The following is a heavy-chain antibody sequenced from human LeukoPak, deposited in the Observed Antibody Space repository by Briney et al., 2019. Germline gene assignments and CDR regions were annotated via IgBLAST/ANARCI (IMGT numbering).Heavy chain of an antibody. D-gene: IGHD2-15*01. V-gene: IGHV3-23*01. J-gene: IGHJ3*02. CDR3: AKDGRYCPLGCFGI. CDR1: GFTFSSYA. CDR2: ISGSGGST. Sequence: PGGSLRLSCAASGFTFSSYAMSWVRQAPGKGLEWVSAISGSGGSTYYADSVKGRFTISRDNSKNTLYLQMNSLRAEDTAVYSGAKDGRYCPLGCFGIWGQGTKVTLS.